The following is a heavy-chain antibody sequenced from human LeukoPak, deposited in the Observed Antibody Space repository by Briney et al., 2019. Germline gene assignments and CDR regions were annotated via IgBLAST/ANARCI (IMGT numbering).Heavy chain of an antibody. J-gene: IGHJ3*02. D-gene: IGHD5-18*01. V-gene: IGHV3-64*01. CDR2: ISSNGDST. CDR3: ARYTAMVVNGENAFDI. Sequence: GGSLRLSCAASGFTFSRYAMHWVRQAPGEGLEYVSAISSNGDSTYYANSVKDRFIISRDNSNNTLYLQMGSLRAEDMAVYYCARYTAMVVNGENAFDIWGQGTTVTVSS. CDR1: GFTFSRYA.